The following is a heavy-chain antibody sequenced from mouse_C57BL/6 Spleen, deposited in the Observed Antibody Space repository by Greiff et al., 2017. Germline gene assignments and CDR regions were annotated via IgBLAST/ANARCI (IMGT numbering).Heavy chain of an antibody. J-gene: IGHJ4*01. CDR2: IDPSDSYT. V-gene: IGHV1-69*01. Sequence: VQLQQPGAELVMPGASVKLSCKASGYTFTSYWMHWVKQRPGQGLEWIGEIDPSDSYTNYNQKFKGKATLTVDKSSSTAYMQLSSLTSEDSAVSSCASVAPFIATVVAPGDYWGQGTSVTVSS. CDR3: ASVAPFIATVVAPGDY. CDR1: GYTFTSYW. D-gene: IGHD1-1*01.